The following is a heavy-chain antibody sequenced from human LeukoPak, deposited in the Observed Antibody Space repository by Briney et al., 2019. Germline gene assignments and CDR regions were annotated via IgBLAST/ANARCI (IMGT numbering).Heavy chain of an antibody. CDR3: AKSMTLQWRGFFDL. CDR2: ISDSGANT. J-gene: IGHJ2*01. V-gene: IGHV3-23*01. CDR1: GFTFSTYA. D-gene: IGHD6-19*01. Sequence: GGSLRLSCAASGFTFSTYAMSWVRQAPGKGLEWVSTISDSGANTYYADSVRGWFTISRDNSKNTLYLQKNSLRADDTAIYYCAKSMTLQWRGFFDLWGRGTHVTVSS.